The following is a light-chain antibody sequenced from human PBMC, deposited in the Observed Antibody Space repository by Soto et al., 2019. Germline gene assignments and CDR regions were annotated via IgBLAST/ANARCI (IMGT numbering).Light chain of an antibody. CDR2: GAS. CDR1: QSVSSSY. CDR3: QQYGSSPLLT. V-gene: IGKV3-20*01. Sequence: EIVLTQSPGTLSLSPGERATLSCRASQSVSSSYLAWYQQKPGQAPRLLIYGASSRATGIPDRFSGSGSGTEFTLTISRPEPEDFAVYYCQQYGSSPLLTFGPGTKVDIK. J-gene: IGKJ3*01.